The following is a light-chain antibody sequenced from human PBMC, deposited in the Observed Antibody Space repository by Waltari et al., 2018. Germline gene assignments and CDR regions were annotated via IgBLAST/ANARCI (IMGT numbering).Light chain of an antibody. CDR2: DVT. Sequence: QSALTQPASVSGSPGQSITISCSGVGSAVGASDSVSWHQHHPGTAPQLIIYDVTNRPSGVSDRFYASKSANTASLTISRLQPEDEADYYCSSQTLDGLVLFGGGTRLTVL. J-gene: IGLJ2*01. V-gene: IGLV2-14*03. CDR3: SSQTLDGLVL. CDR1: GSAVGASDS.